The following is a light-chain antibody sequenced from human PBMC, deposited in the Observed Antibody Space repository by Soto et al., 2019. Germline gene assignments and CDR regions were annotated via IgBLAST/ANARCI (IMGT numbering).Light chain of an antibody. CDR2: AAS. V-gene: IGKV1-39*01. J-gene: IGKJ3*01. CDR1: QSISSY. Sequence: DIQMTQSPSSLSASVGDRVTITCRASQSISSYLNWYQQKPGKAPKLLIYAASRLQSGVPSRLSGSGSGTDFTITSSSLQPGDFATYYCQQSYSTPRTFGPGTKVDIK. CDR3: QQSYSTPRT.